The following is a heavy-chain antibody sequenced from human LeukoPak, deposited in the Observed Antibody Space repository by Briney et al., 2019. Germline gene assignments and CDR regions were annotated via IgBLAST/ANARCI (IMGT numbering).Heavy chain of an antibody. V-gene: IGHV3-21*01. CDR1: GFTFSSYS. D-gene: IGHD5-18*01. CDR3: ARAKDTAMVDY. Sequence: GGSLRLSCVASGFTFSSYSMNWVRQAPGKGLEWVSSISSSSSYIYYADSVKGRFTISRDNAKNSLYLQMNSLRAEDTAVYYCARAKDTAMVDYWGQGTLVTVSS. CDR2: ISSSSSYI. J-gene: IGHJ4*02.